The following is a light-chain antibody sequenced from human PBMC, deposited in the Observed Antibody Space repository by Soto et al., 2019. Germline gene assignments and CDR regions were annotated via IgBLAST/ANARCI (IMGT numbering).Light chain of an antibody. CDR1: SSDVGAFNY. J-gene: IGLJ1*01. Sequence: QSALTQPASVSGSPGQAITISCSGTSSDVGAFNYVSWYQQHPGKAPKLMIYDVSNRPSGVSNRFSGSKSGNTASLTISGLRAEDEADYYCNSYTSTNTSVFGTGTKVTVL. V-gene: IGLV2-14*03. CDR2: DVS. CDR3: NSYTSTNTSV.